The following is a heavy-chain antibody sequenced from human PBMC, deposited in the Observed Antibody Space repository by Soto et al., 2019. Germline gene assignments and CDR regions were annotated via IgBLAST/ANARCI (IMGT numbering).Heavy chain of an antibody. CDR2: IYYSGGT. D-gene: IGHD4-17*01. CDR3: ARRYGDYFDF. J-gene: IGHJ4*02. CDR1: GGSISSYY. Sequence: SETLSLTCTVSGGSISSYYWSWIRQPPGKGLEWIGYIYYSGGTNYNPSLKSRVTISVATSKNQFSLKLSSVTAADTAVYYCARRYGDYFDFWGQGTLVTILL. V-gene: IGHV4-59*08.